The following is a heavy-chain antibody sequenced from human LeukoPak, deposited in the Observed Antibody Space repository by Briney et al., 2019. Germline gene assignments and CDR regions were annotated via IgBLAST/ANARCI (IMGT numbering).Heavy chain of an antibody. CDR3: ASISVAGTPTFDY. CDR1: GGSISSYY. D-gene: IGHD6-19*01. Sequence: DPSETLFLTCTVSGGSISSYYRSWIRQPAGKGLEWIGRIYTSGSTNYNPSLKSRVTMSVDTSKNQFSLKLSSVTAADTAVYYCASISVAGTPTFDYWGQGTLVTVSS. CDR2: IYTSGST. J-gene: IGHJ4*02. V-gene: IGHV4-4*07.